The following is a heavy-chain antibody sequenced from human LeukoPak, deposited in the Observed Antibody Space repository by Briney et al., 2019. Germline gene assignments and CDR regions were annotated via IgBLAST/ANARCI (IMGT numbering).Heavy chain of an antibody. J-gene: IGHJ4*02. CDR2: ISGSGGST. CDR3: AKAAPYYDSSGYYGNYFDY. CDR1: GFTFSSYA. V-gene: IGHV3-23*01. Sequence: GGSLRLSCAASGFTFSSYAMSWVRQAPGKGLEWVSAISGSGGSTYYADSVKGRFTISRDNSKNTLYLQMNSLRAKDTAVYYCAKAAPYYDSSGYYGNYFDYWGQGTLVTVSS. D-gene: IGHD3-22*01.